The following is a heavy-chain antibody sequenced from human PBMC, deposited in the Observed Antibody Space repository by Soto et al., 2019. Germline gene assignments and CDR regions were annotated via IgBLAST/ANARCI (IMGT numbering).Heavy chain of an antibody. Sequence: SETLSLTCAVYGGSFSCYYWSWIRQPPGKGLEWIGEINHSGSTNYNPSLKSRVTISVDTSKNQFSLKLSSVTAADTAVYYCARGYDSSGYYSRAAFDIWGQGTMVTVSS. CDR2: INHSGST. CDR3: ARGYDSSGYYSRAAFDI. CDR1: GGSFSCYY. J-gene: IGHJ3*02. V-gene: IGHV4-34*01. D-gene: IGHD3-22*01.